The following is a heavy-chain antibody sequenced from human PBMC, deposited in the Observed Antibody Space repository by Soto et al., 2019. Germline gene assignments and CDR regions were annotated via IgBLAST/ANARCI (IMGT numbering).Heavy chain of an antibody. CDR2: IIPIFGTA. D-gene: IGHD6-19*01. V-gene: IGHV1-69*13. CDR3: ARDSIAVAGTFDY. Sequence: SVKVSCKASGGTLSSYAINWVRQAPGQGLEWMGGIIPIFGTANYAQKFQGRVTITADESTSTAYMELSSLRSEDTAVYYCARDSIAVAGTFDYWGQGTLVTVSS. J-gene: IGHJ4*02. CDR1: GGTLSSYA.